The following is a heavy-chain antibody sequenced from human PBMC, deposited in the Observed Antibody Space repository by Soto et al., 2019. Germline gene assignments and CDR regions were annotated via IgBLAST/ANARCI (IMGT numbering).Heavy chain of an antibody. CDR1: GGSISSGGYS. CDR2: IYQNGNT. Sequence: QLQLQESGSGLVKPSQTLSLTCAVSGGSISSGGYSWSWIRQPPGKGLEWIGYIYQNGNTYYNPSRNCRVTIAVDRSKNQFSRRLGSGTAADTAVDYCARFPPYCSGGSCGAYWGQGTLVTVAS. D-gene: IGHD2-15*01. V-gene: IGHV4-30-2*01. CDR3: ARFPPYCSGGSCGAY. J-gene: IGHJ4*02.